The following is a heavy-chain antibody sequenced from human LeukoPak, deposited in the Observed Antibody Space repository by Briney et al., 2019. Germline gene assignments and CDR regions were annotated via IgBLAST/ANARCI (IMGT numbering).Heavy chain of an antibody. CDR1: GGSISSGGYY. CDR3: ARTSGLSYYYYMDV. CDR2: IYTSGST. V-gene: IGHV4-61*02. D-gene: IGHD6-19*01. J-gene: IGHJ6*03. Sequence: SETLSLTCTVSGGSISSGGYYWSWIRQPAGKGLEWIGRIYTSGSTNYNPSLKSRVTISVDTSKNQFSLKLSSVTAADTAVYYCARTSGLSYYYYMDVWGKGTTVTISS.